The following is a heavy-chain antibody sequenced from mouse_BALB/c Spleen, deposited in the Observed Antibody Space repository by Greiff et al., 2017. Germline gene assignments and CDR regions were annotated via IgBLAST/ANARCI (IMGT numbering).Heavy chain of an antibody. CDR1: GFNIKDYY. J-gene: IGHJ2*01. CDR2: IDPENGDT. V-gene: IGHV14-4*02. D-gene: IGHD2-14*01. CDR3: KPAYYRYDDEDYFDY. Sequence: EVQLQQSGAELVRSGASVKLSCTASGFNIKDYYMHWVKQRPEQGLEWIGWIDPENGDTEYAPKFQGKATMTADTSSNTAYLQLSSLTSEDTAVYYCKPAYYRYDDEDYFDYWGQGTTLTVSS.